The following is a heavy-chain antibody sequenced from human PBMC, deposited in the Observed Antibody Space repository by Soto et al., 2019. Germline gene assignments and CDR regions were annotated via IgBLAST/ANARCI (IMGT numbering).Heavy chain of an antibody. J-gene: IGHJ6*02. V-gene: IGHV1-18*01. CDR2: ISAYNGNT. Sequence: QVSLVQSAAEVKKPGASVRVSCKASGYTFSNYGITWVRQAPGQGLEWMGWISAYNGNTHFAQKFQGRVTMTTDTPTTTAFMELRSLRSDDTAVYYCARIADCSLTTCSFPTRFHMRGYYYYYGMDVWGPGNTVTVSS. CDR3: ARIADCSLTTCSFPTRFHMRGYYYYYGMDV. D-gene: IGHD2-2*01. CDR1: GYTFSNYG.